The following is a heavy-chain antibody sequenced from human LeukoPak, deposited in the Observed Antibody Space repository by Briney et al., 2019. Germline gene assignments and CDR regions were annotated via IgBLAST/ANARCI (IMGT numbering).Heavy chain of an antibody. CDR2: IIPIFGTA. CDR1: GYTFTGYY. D-gene: IGHD2-2*01. J-gene: IGHJ5*02. V-gene: IGHV1-69*05. Sequence: ASVKVSCKASGYTFTGYYMHWVRQAPGQGLEWMGGIIPIFGTANYAQKFQGRVTITTDESTSTAYMELSSLRSEDTAVYYCALGYCSSTSCPWANWFDPWGQGTLVTVSS. CDR3: ALGYCSSTSCPWANWFDP.